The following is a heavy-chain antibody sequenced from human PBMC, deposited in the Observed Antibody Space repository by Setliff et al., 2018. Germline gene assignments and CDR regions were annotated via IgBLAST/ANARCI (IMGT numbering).Heavy chain of an antibody. J-gene: IGHJ4*02. D-gene: IGHD3-3*01. Sequence: SETLSLTGTVSGGSVSPYFWSWIRQPPGKGLQWIGYIYHNGNTNFNPSLKSRVNMSIDTSKNQFALNLKSVTAADTAVYYCARLNFWSGFWYFTLWGQGTPATVAS. CDR3: ARLNFWSGFWYFTL. V-gene: IGHV4-59*02. CDR1: GGSVSPYF. CDR2: IYHNGNT.